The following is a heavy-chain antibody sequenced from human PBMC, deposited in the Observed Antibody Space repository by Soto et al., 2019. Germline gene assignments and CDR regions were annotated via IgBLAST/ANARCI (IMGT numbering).Heavy chain of an antibody. CDR3: ARRTTGMTGRFDY. V-gene: IGHV4-39*01. Sequence: PSETLSLTCTVSGGSISSNNYYWGWIRQPPGKGLEWIGTIYYSGSTYYNPSLKSRVTISVDTSKNQFSLKLNSVTAADTAVYYCARRTTGMTGRFDYRGQGTLVTVSS. J-gene: IGHJ4*02. CDR1: GGSISSNNYY. CDR2: IYYSGST. D-gene: IGHD1-1*01.